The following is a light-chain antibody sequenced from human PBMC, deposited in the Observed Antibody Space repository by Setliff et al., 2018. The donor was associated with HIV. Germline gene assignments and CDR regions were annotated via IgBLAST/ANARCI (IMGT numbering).Light chain of an antibody. CDR1: SSDIGGFNY. Sequence: QSVLTQPASVSGSPGQSITISCTGTSSDIGGFNYVSWYQLHPGKAPKLMIFDVSLRPSGVSNRFSGSKSGNTAPLTISGLRAEDEADYFCNSYRSGSPYVFGTGTKVTVL. J-gene: IGLJ1*01. CDR2: DVS. CDR3: NSYRSGSPYV. V-gene: IGLV2-14*01.